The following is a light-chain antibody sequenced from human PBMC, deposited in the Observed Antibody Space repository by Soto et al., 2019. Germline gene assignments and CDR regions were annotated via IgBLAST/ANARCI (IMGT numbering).Light chain of an antibody. CDR1: QSVSSSY. CDR3: QQYGSSPA. V-gene: IGKV3-20*01. Sequence: EIVLTQSPGTLSLSPGERATLSCRASQSVSSSYLAWYQQKPGQAPRLLIYGASSSATGIPDRFSGSGSGTDFTLTISRLEPEDFSLYYCQQYGSSPAFGGGTTVEIK. CDR2: GAS. J-gene: IGKJ4*01.